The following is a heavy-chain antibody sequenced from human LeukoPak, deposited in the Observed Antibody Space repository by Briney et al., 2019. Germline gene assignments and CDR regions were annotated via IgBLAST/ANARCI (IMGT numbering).Heavy chain of an antibody. V-gene: IGHV3-74*01. CDR2: INTEGGRT. Sequence: PGGSLRLSCAASGVTFSNYWMHWVREAPGKGLVWVSRINTEGGRTTYAYSVRGGVTISRDNAQNTLYLQMYTLRAEDTAVYYSARSAGMVVSWGPGTLVTLSS. J-gene: IGHJ5*01. CDR3: ARSAGMVVS. CDR1: GVTFSNYW.